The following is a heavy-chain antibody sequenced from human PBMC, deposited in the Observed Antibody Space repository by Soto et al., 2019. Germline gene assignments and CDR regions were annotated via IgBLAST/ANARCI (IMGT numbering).Heavy chain of an antibody. J-gene: IGHJ5*02. CDR3: ARWWSGSRQGFDP. D-gene: IGHD3-3*01. V-gene: IGHV4-31*03. Sequence: SETLSLTCTVSGGSISSGDYYWSWIRQHPGKCLEWIGYIYYSGSTYYNPSLKSRVTISVDTSKNQFSLKLSSVTAADTAVYYCARWWSGSRQGFDPWGQGTLVTVSS. CDR2: IYYSGST. CDR1: GGSISSGDYY.